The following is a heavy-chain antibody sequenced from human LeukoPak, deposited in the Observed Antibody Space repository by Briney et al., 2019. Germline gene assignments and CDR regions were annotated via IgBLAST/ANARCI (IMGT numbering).Heavy chain of an antibody. D-gene: IGHD2-2*01. V-gene: IGHV4-59*12. Sequence: SETLSLTCTVSGGSISSYYWSWIRQPPGKGLEWIGYIYYSGSTYYNPSLKSRVTISVDTSKNQFSLKLSSVTAADTAVYYCARGGQLLSEWGQGTLVTVSS. CDR3: ARGGQLLSE. CDR1: GGSISSYY. J-gene: IGHJ4*02. CDR2: IYYSGST.